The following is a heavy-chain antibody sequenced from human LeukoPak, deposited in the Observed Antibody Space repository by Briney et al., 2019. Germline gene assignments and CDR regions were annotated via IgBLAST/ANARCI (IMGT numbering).Heavy chain of an antibody. CDR1: GFTFSSYG. V-gene: IGHV3-23*01. D-gene: IGHD3-16*01. J-gene: IGHJ4*02. CDR3: AKFEFGF. Sequence: PGGSLRLSCAASGFTFSSYGMSWVRQAPGKGLEWVSAISGSGDRTYYADSVKGRFTISRDNSKNALYLQMNSLRDEDTAVYYCAKFEFGFWGQGTLVTVSS. CDR2: ISGSGDRT.